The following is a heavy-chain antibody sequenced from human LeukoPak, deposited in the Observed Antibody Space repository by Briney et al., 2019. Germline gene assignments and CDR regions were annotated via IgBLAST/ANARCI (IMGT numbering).Heavy chain of an antibody. CDR3: ARAGKIKYSSSPFDY. CDR2: IFYSGST. CDR1: GGSISSYY. V-gene: IGHV4-59*12. Sequence: SETLSLTCTVSGGSISSYYWSWIRQPPGKGLEWIGYIFYSGSTNYNPSLKSRVTISVDKSKNQFSLKLNSVTAADTAVYYCARAGKIKYSSSPFDYWGQGTLVTVSS. D-gene: IGHD6-6*01. J-gene: IGHJ4*02.